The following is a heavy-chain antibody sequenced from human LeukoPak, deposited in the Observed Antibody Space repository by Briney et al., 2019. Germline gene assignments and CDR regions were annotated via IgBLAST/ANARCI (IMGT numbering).Heavy chain of an antibody. CDR2: ISSSSSYI. D-gene: IGHD3-22*01. V-gene: IGHV3-21*01. Sequence: GGSLRLSCAASGFTFSSYSMNWVRQAPGKGLEWVSSISSSSSYIYYADSVKGRFTISRDNAKNSLYLQMNSLRAEDTAVYYCARGRYDTTVTVDYWGQGTLVTVSS. J-gene: IGHJ4*02. CDR3: ARGRYDTTVTVDY. CDR1: GFTFSSYS.